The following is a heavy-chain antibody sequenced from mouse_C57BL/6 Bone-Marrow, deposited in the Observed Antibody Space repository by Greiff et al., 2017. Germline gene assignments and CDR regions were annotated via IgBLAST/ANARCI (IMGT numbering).Heavy chain of an antibody. V-gene: IGHV1-63*01. CDR3: AISGLRRTEYYFDY. CDR1: GYTFTNYW. Sequence: VQLQESGAELVRPGTSVKMSCKASGYTFTNYWIGWAKQRPGHGLEWIGDIYPGGGYTNYNEQFKGKATLTADKSSITAYMQLSSLTSEDSAIYYCAISGLRRTEYYFDYWGQGTTLTVSS. J-gene: IGHJ2*01. CDR2: IYPGGGYT. D-gene: IGHD2-4*01.